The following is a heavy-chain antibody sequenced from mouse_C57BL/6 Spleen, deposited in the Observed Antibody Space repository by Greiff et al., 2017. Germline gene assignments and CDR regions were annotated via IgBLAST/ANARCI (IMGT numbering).Heavy chain of an antibody. CDR2: IDPEAGAT. J-gene: IGHJ3*01. Sequence: VQLQQSGAELVKPGASVKLSCTASGFNIKDYYMHWVKQRTEQGLEWIGRIDPEAGATKSAPKFPGKATIQADTSSNTAYLQLSSLTSEDTAVYYCAREGYGNYWFAYWGQGTLVTVSA. CDR1: GFNIKDYY. D-gene: IGHD2-1*01. CDR3: AREGYGNYWFAY. V-gene: IGHV14-2*01.